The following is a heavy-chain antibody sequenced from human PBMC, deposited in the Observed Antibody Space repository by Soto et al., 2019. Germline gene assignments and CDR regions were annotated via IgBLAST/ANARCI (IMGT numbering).Heavy chain of an antibody. V-gene: IGHV3-23*01. D-gene: IGHD3-16*01. CDR2: ISGSGGSS. J-gene: IGHJ1*01. CDR3: AKRRLQGTLGVKEYFQH. CDR1: GFTFSSYA. Sequence: EVQLLESGGGLVQPGGSLSLSCAASGFTFSSYAMLWVRQAPGKGLEWVSLISGSGGSSYYADSVKGRFTISRDNSKNTLYLQMNSLRAEDTAVYYCAKRRLQGTLGVKEYFQHWGQGILVTVSS.